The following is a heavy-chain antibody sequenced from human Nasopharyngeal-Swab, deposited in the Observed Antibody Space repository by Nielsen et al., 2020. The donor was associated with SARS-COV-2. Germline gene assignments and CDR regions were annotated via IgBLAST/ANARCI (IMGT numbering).Heavy chain of an antibody. CDR1: GFTFSSKW. V-gene: IGHV3-7*02. Sequence: GESLKISCAGSGFTFSSKWMNWARQAPGKGLEWVANISPDGGQKYYADSVKGRFTISRDNSKNTLYLQMNSLRAEDTAVYYCARGGIVGATDDYWGQGTLVTVSS. CDR2: ISPDGGQK. D-gene: IGHD1-26*01. J-gene: IGHJ4*02. CDR3: ARGGIVGATDDY.